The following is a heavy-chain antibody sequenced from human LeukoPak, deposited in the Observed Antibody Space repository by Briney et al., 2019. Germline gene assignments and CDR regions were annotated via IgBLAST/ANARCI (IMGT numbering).Heavy chain of an antibody. CDR1: GFTFRDYT. Sequence: GGSLRLSCAASGFTFRDYTMNWVRQAPGKGLEWVSAISKSGTYIKYADSVKGRFTVSRDNAKNSLFLQMNSLRAEDTAVYYCAKAGGWFGELLQTSADNWFDPWGQGTLVTVSS. V-gene: IGHV3-21*04. D-gene: IGHD3-10*01. CDR2: ISKSGTYI. CDR3: AKAGGWFGELLQTSADNWFDP. J-gene: IGHJ5*02.